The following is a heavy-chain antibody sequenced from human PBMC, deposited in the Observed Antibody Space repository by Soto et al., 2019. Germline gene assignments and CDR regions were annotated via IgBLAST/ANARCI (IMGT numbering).Heavy chain of an antibody. CDR1: GGSISSYY. D-gene: IGHD2-15*01. CDR3: ARGREVAAYYYYGMDV. J-gene: IGHJ6*02. Sequence: QVQLQESGPGLVKPSETLSLTCTVSGGSISSYYWSWIRQPAGKGLEWIGRIYTSGSTNYNPSLKSRVTMSVDTSKNQFSLKLSSVTAADTAVYYCARGREVAAYYYYGMDVWGQGTTVTVSS. CDR2: IYTSGST. V-gene: IGHV4-4*07.